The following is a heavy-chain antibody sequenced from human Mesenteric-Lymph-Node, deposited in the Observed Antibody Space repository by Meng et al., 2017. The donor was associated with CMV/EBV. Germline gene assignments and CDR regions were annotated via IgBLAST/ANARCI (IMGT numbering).Heavy chain of an antibody. CDR1: GGSISSYY. CDR3: ALMGLGFDY. D-gene: IGHD2-8*01. V-gene: IGHV4-59*01. CDR2: IYYSGST. J-gene: IGHJ4*02. Sequence: LSLPCTGSGGSISSYYWSKIRQPPGKGLEWIGYIYYSGSTNYNPSLKSRVTISVDTSKNQFSLKLSSVTAADTAVYYCALMGLGFDYWGQGTLVTVSS.